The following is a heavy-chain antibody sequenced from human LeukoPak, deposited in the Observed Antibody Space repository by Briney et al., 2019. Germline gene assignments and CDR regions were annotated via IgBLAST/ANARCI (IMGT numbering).Heavy chain of an antibody. Sequence: LSLTCAVYGGSFSGYYWSWIRQAPVKGLEWVSYISSSGSTIYYADSVKGRFTISRDNAKNSLYLQMNSLRAEDTAVYYCARDPYRSSSRGVDYWGQGTLVTVSS. J-gene: IGHJ4*02. D-gene: IGHD6-6*01. CDR2: ISSSGSTI. CDR1: GGSFSGYY. V-gene: IGHV3-11*01. CDR3: ARDPYRSSSRGVDY.